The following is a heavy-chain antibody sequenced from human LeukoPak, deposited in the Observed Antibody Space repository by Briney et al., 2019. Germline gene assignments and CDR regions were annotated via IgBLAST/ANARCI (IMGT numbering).Heavy chain of an antibody. CDR1: GFTFSSYS. V-gene: IGHV3-21*01. D-gene: IGHD3-22*01. J-gene: IGHJ4*02. Sequence: GGSLRLSCAASGFTFSSYSMSWVRQAPGKGLEWVSSISPISSYIYYADSVKDRFTISRDNAKNSLYLQMNSLRAEDTAVYYCARASFGYYDSSGPVDYWGQGTLVSVSS. CDR2: ISPISSYI. CDR3: ARASFGYYDSSGPVDY.